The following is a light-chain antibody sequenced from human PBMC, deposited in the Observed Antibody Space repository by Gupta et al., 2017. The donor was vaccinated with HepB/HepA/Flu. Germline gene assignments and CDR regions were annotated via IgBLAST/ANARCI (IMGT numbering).Light chain of an antibody. J-gene: IGLJ2*01. CDR3: LLSYNGVRV. CDR2: ETS. V-gene: IGLV7-46*01. Sequence: QTVVTQEPSVTMSPGGAVTLTCGSSTGAVTSGHYPYWFQQKPGQAPRTLIYETSNKRSWTPARFSGSLLGGKAVLTLSGAQPEDEADDYCLLSYNGVRVFCGGTKLTVL. CDR1: TGAVTSGHY.